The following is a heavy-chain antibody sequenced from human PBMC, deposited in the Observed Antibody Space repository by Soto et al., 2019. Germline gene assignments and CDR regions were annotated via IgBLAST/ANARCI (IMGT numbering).Heavy chain of an antibody. D-gene: IGHD3-22*01. J-gene: IGHJ6*02. V-gene: IGHV1-18*01. CDR2: ISAYNGNT. CDR3: ARDGSGYYYYYYGMDV. Sequence: QVQLVQSGAEVKKPGASVKVSCKASGYTFSSFGISWVRQAPGQGLEWMGWISAYNGNTNYAQNLQGRVTMTTDTSTGTAYMEVRRLTSDDTAVYYCARDGSGYYYYYYGMDVWGQGPTVTVSS. CDR1: GYTFSSFG.